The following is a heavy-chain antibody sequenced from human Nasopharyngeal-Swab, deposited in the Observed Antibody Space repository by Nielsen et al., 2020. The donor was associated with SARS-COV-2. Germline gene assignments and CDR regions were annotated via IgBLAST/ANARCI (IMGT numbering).Heavy chain of an antibody. V-gene: IGHV4-39*07. CDR1: GGSISSSSYY. D-gene: IGHD3-3*01. CDR3: ARVSADFWSGYYLYYFDY. Sequence: SETLSLTCTVSGGSISSSSYYWGWIRQPPGKGLEWIGSIYYSGSTYYNPSLRSRVTISVDTSKNQFSLKLSSVTAADAAVYYCARVSADFWSGYYLYYFDYWGQGTLVTVSS. J-gene: IGHJ4*02. CDR2: IYYSGST.